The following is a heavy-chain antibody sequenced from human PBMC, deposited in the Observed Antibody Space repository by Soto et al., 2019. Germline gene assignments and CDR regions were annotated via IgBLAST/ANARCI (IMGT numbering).Heavy chain of an antibody. Sequence: PGGSLKLSCAASGFPFSSYTMSWVRQAPGKGLEWVSAITGSGGSTYYAHFVKGHFTISRDNSKNTLYLQMNSLRAEDTAVYYCASRVKLRFLEWSHPQDAFDIWGQGTMVTVSS. V-gene: IGHV3-23*01. J-gene: IGHJ3*02. CDR2: ITGSGGST. D-gene: IGHD3-3*01. CDR1: GFPFSSYT. CDR3: ASRVKLRFLEWSHPQDAFDI.